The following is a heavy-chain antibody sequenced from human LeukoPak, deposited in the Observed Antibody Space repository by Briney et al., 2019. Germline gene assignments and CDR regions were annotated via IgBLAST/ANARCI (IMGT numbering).Heavy chain of an antibody. CDR1: GGSISSYY. V-gene: IGHV4-59*01. CDR3: ARLPADYGSASYYYYGMDV. CDR2: IYYSGST. D-gene: IGHD3-10*01. J-gene: IGHJ6*02. Sequence: PSETLSLTCTVSGGSISSYYWSWIRQPPGKGLEWIGYIYYSGSTNYNPSLKSRVTISVDTSKNQFSLKLSSVTAADTAVYYCARLPADYGSASYYYYGMDVWGQGTTVTVSS.